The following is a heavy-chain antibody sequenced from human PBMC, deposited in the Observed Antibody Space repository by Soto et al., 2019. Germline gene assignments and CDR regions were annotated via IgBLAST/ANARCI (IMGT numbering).Heavy chain of an antibody. J-gene: IGHJ4*02. CDR3: ARHGALRRLHYFDY. V-gene: IGHV1-18*04. Sequence: GASVKVSFKASCYTFTSYGISWLRQAPGQGLEWMGWISAYNGNTNYAQKLQGRVTMTTDTSTSTAYMELRSLRSDDTAVYYCARHGALRRLHYFDYWGQGTLVTVSS. CDR2: ISAYNGNT. CDR1: CYTFTSYG. D-gene: IGHD6-25*01.